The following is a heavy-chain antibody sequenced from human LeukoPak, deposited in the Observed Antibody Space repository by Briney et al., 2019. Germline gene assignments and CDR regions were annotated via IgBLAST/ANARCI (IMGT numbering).Heavy chain of an antibody. CDR2: ISSSSSYI. V-gene: IGHV3-21*01. Sequence: GGSLRLSCAASGFTFSSYSMNWVRQAPGKGLEWVSSISSSSSYIYYADSVKGRFTISRDNAKNSLYLQMNSLRAEDTAVYYCAGDRFPAAAGTYTPFFFDYWGQGTLVTVSS. D-gene: IGHD6-13*01. J-gene: IGHJ4*02. CDR1: GFTFSSYS. CDR3: AGDRFPAAAGTYTPFFFDY.